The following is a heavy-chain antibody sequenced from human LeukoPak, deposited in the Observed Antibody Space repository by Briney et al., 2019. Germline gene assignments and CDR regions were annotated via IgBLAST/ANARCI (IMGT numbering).Heavy chain of an antibody. CDR2: IWYDGSNK. CDR1: GFTFSNYG. J-gene: IGHJ4*02. CDR3: ARLLPADY. Sequence: GGSLRLSCAASGFTFSNYGMHWVRQAPGKGLEWVAYIWYDGSNKYYTDSVKGRFTISRDNSKNTLYLQMNSLRAEDTAVYYCARLLPADYWGQGTLVTVSS. D-gene: IGHD2-2*01. V-gene: IGHV3-33*01.